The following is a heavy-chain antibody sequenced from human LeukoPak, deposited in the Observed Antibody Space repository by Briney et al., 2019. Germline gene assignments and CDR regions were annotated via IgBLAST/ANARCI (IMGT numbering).Heavy chain of an antibody. CDR3: AKDLCSGGSCYYFDY. CDR2: ITSNGGST. J-gene: IGHJ4*02. CDR1: GFAFSTYS. V-gene: IGHV3-64*04. D-gene: IGHD2-15*01. Sequence: GGSLRLSCSGSGFAFSTYSMHWVRQAPGRGLEYLSGITSNGGSTYYADSMKGRFTISRDNSKNTLYLQMNSLRAEDTAVYYCAKDLCSGGSCYYFDYWGQGTLVTVSS.